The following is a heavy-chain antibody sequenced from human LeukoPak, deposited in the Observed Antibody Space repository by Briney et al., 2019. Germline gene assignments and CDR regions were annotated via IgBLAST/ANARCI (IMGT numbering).Heavy chain of an antibody. D-gene: IGHD3-22*01. J-gene: IGHJ3*02. CDR3: ASLNFLDYYDSSGAFDI. CDR1: GGSISSSSYY. CDR2: IYYSGST. V-gene: IGHV4-39*01. Sequence: SETLSLTCTVSGGSISSSSYYWGWIRQPPGKGLEWIGSIYYSGSTYYNPSLKSRVIISVDTSKNQFSLKLSSVTAADTAVYYCASLNFLDYYDSSGAFDIWGQGTMVTVSS.